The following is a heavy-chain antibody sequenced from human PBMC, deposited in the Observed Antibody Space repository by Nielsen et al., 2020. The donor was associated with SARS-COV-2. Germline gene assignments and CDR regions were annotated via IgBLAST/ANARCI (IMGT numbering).Heavy chain of an antibody. V-gene: IGHV4-59*01. D-gene: IGHD3-10*01. Sequence: GSPRLSCTVSRGSISSYYWSWIRQPPGKGLEWIGYIYNSGSTNYNPSLKSRVAISVDTSKNQFSLKLSSVTAADTAIYYCARGQSGLAWFDSWGQGTLVTVSS. CDR2: IYNSGST. CDR3: ARGQSGLAWFDS. J-gene: IGHJ5*01. CDR1: RGSISSYY.